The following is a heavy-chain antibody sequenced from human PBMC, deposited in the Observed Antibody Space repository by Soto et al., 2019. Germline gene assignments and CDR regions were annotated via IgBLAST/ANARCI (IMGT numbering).Heavy chain of an antibody. Sequence: QVQLQESGPGLVKPSQTLSLTCTVSGGSISSGGYYWSWIRQHPGKGLEWIEYIYYSEGTYYNPSLKSRVTISVDTSKNQFSLKLSSVTAADTAVYYCAASCVGCGGFNYYGMDVWGQGTTVTVSS. CDR2: IYYSEGT. D-gene: IGHD2-21*01. V-gene: IGHV4-31*03. CDR3: AASCVGCGGFNYYGMDV. J-gene: IGHJ6*02. CDR1: GGSISSGGYY.